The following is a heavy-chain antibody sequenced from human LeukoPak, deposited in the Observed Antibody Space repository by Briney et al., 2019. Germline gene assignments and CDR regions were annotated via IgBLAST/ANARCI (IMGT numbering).Heavy chain of an antibody. V-gene: IGHV3-21*01. CDR1: GFTFSRYN. D-gene: IGHD1-26*01. Sequence: GGSLRLSCAASGFTFSRYNMNWVRQAPGKGLEWVSSISCGSTYIFYADSVKGRFTISRDNAKNSLYLQMDSLRAEDTAVYYCARYSGTYRDYWGQGTLVTVSS. CDR3: ARYSGTYRDY. CDR2: ISCGSTYI. J-gene: IGHJ4*02.